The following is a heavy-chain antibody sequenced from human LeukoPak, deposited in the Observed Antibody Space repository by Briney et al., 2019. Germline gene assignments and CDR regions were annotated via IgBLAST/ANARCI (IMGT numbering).Heavy chain of an antibody. CDR1: GFTFSSYA. Sequence: PGGSLRLSCAASGFTFSSYAMSWVRQAPGKGLEWVSAVSGSGGSTYYADSVKGRFTISRDNSKNTLYLQMNSLRAEDTAVYYCAKDRVGATNDDWFDPWGQGTLVTVSS. CDR2: VSGSGGST. J-gene: IGHJ5*02. CDR3: AKDRVGATNDDWFDP. D-gene: IGHD1-26*01. V-gene: IGHV3-23*01.